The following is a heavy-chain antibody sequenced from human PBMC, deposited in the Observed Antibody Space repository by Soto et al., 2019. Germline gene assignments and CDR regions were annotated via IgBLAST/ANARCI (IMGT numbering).Heavy chain of an antibody. CDR1: GGSISSGDYY. Sequence: NPSETLSLTCTVSGGSISSGDYYWSWIRQPPGKGLEWIGYIYYSGSTYYNPSLKSRVTISVDTSKNQFSLKLSSVTAADTAVYYCARDYRYSGSYDYYYYYGMDVWGQGTTVTVSS. CDR3: ARDYRYSGSYDYYYYYGMDV. J-gene: IGHJ6*02. V-gene: IGHV4-30-4*01. D-gene: IGHD1-26*01. CDR2: IYYSGST.